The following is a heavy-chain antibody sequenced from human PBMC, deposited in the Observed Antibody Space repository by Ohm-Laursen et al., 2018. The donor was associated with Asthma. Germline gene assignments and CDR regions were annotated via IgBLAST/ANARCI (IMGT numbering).Heavy chain of an antibody. J-gene: IGHJ4*02. Sequence: SVKVSCKASGYTFTSYDINWVRQAPGQGLEWVGAIIPIFDIPNYAEKFQGRVTITADKSTSTAYMELSSLRSEDTAVYYCARDHSSGYSFSFDYWGQGTLVTVSS. CDR3: ARDHSSGYSFSFDY. CDR1: GYTFTSYD. CDR2: IIPIFDIP. V-gene: IGHV1-69*10. D-gene: IGHD3-22*01.